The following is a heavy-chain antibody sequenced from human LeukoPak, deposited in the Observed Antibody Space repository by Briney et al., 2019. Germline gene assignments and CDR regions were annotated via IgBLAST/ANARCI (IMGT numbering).Heavy chain of an antibody. CDR2: IKQDGSEK. D-gene: IGHD2-2*01. CDR1: GFTFSSYW. J-gene: IGHJ6*02. CDR3: ARINLYPFYYYYGMDV. Sequence: GGSLRLSCAASGFTFSSYWMSWVRQAPGKGLEWVANIKQDGSEKYYVDSVKGRFTISRDNAKNSLYLQMNSLRAEDMAVYYCARINLYPFYYYYGMDVWGQGTTVTVSS. V-gene: IGHV3-7*01.